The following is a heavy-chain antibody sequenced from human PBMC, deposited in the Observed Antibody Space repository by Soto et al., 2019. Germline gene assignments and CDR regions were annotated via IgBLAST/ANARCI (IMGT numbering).Heavy chain of an antibody. CDR3: AREADDILTGYYNVLDY. CDR2: INPNSGGT. CDR1: GYTFTGYY. Sequence: ASVKVSCKASGYTFTGYYMHWVRQAPGQGLEWMGWINPNSGGTNYAQKFQGWVTMTRDTSISTAYMELSRLRSDDTAVYYCAREADDILTGYYNVLDYWGQGTLVTVSS. D-gene: IGHD3-9*01. J-gene: IGHJ4*02. V-gene: IGHV1-2*04.